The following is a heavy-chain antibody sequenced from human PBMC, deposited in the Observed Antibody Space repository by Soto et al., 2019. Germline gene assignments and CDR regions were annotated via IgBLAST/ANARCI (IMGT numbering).Heavy chain of an antibody. CDR1: GFTFSDYY. J-gene: IGHJ6*02. CDR2: ISRTGNTI. V-gene: IGHV3-11*01. Sequence: GGSLRLSCAASGFTFSDYYMSWIRQGPGKGLEWVSYISRTGNTIYYADSVKGRFTISRDAAKNSLYLQMNSLRAEDTAVYYCARARAAMVPSYYGMDVWGQGTTVTVSS. D-gene: IGHD5-18*01. CDR3: ARARAAMVPSYYGMDV.